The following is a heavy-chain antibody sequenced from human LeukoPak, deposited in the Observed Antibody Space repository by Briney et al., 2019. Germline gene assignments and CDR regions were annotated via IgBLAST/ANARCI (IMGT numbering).Heavy chain of an antibody. CDR3: ARGGLGGVIGMDAFDI. CDR2: NSGGT. D-gene: IGHD3-16*02. J-gene: IGHJ3*02. V-gene: IGHV1-2*04. Sequence: NSGGTNYAQKFQGWVTMTRDTSISTAYMELSRLRSDDTAVYYCARGGLGGVIGMDAFDIWGQGTMVTVSS.